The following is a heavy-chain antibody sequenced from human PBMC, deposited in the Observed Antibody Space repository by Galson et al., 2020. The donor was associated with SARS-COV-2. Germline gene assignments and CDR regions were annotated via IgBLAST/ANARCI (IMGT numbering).Heavy chain of an antibody. CDR1: GGSISSSSYF. V-gene: IGHV4-39*01. D-gene: IGHD5-18*01. CDR3: ARQEPAMLLPHR. CDR2: IPYVGNT. Sequence: SETLSLTCTVSGGSISSSSYFWGWIRQPPGKGPQWIGCIPYVGNTYYNPSLKSRVSISLATSRAQFSLRLHSVTAEDTSYYYCARQEPAMLLPHRWGPGTLVTVSS. J-gene: IGHJ5*02.